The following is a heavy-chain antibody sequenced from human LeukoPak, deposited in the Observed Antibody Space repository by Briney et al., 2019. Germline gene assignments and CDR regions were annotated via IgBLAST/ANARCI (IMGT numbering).Heavy chain of an antibody. CDR2: IKQDGSEK. Sequence: GGSLRLSCAASGFTFSSYWMSWVRQAPGKGLEWVANIKQDGSEKYYVDSVKGRFTISRDNAKNSLYLQMNSLRAEDTAVYYCAREKVPAAKVYYYYMDVWGKGTTVTVSS. J-gene: IGHJ6*03. V-gene: IGHV3-7*01. CDR3: AREKVPAAKVYYYYMDV. D-gene: IGHD2-2*01. CDR1: GFTFSSYW.